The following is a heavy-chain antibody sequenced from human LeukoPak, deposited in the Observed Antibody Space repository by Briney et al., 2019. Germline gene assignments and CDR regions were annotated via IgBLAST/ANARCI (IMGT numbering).Heavy chain of an antibody. J-gene: IGHJ6*03. CDR2: INTNTGNP. D-gene: IGHD3-10*01. Sequence: ASVKVSCKASGYTFTSYAMNWVRQAPGQGLEWMGWINTNTGNPTYAQGFTGRFVFSLDTSVSTAYLQISSLKAEDTAVYYCARDNMVRGDPYYYYYMDVWGKGTTVTVSS. CDR3: ARDNMVRGDPYYYYYMDV. CDR1: GYTFTSYA. V-gene: IGHV7-4-1*02.